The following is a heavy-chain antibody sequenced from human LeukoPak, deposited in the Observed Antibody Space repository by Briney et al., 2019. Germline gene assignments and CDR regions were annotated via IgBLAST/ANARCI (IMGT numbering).Heavy chain of an antibody. CDR1: GYTFTGYY. CDR3: AREYSSGWYEYFDY. D-gene: IGHD6-19*01. V-gene: IGHV1-2*06. CDR2: INPNSGGT. Sequence: ASVKVSCKASGYTFTGYYMHWVRQAPGQGLEWMGRINPNSGGTNYAQKFQGRVTMTRDTSISTAYMELSRLRSDDTAVYYCAREYSSGWYEYFDYWGQGTLDTVSS. J-gene: IGHJ4*02.